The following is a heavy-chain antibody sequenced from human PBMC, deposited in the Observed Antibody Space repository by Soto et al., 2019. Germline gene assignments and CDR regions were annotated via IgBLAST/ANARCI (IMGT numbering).Heavy chain of an antibody. CDR3: ARTPTPTRWDYDAPTSSY. V-gene: IGHV3-48*02. CDR2: ISSSSSTI. J-gene: IGHJ4*02. Sequence: GGSLRLSCAASGFTFSSYSMNWVRQAPGKGLEWVSYISSSSSTIYYADSVKGRFTISRDNAKNSLYLQMNSLRDEDTAVYYCARTPTPTRWDYDAPTSSYWGQGTLVTVSS. D-gene: IGHD2-15*01. CDR1: GFTFSSYS.